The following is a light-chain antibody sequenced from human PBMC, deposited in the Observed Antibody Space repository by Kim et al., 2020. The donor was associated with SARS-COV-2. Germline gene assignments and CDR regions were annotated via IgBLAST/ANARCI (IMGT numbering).Light chain of an antibody. V-gene: IGLV1-47*02. CDR1: CSNMESNY. CDR3: AAWDDSLSGYV. J-gene: IGLJ1*01. CDR2: SNN. Sequence: GRRVTSSCSGSCSNMESNYVYWYQQLPGTAPKHLIYSNNQRPSGVPDRFSGSKSGTSASLAISGLRSEDEADYYCAAWDDSLSGYVFGTGTKVTVL.